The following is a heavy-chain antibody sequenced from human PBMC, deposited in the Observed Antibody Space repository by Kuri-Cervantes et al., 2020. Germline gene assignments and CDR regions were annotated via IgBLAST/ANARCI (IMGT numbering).Heavy chain of an antibody. D-gene: IGHD2-8*01. CDR1: GFTFSDYY. Sequence: GESLKISCAASGFTFSDYYMSWIRQAPGKGLEWISFISGSGGTTYYADSVKGRFTISRDNAKNSLYLQMNSLRAEDTGLYYCASGEGVLATPYYFDYWGQGSLVTVSS. CDR3: ASGEGVLATPYYFDY. J-gene: IGHJ4*02. V-gene: IGHV3-11*04. CDR2: ISGSGGTT.